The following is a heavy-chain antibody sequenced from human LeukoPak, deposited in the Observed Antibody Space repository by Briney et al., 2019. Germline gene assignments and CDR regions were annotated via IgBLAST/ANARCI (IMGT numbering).Heavy chain of an antibody. CDR3: AREGRYCSSTSCDNYYYYYMDV. CDR2: ISYDGSNK. J-gene: IGHJ6*03. Sequence: GGSLRLSCAASGFTFSSYAMHWVRQAPGKGLEWVAVISYDGSNKYYADSVKGRFTISRDNSKNTLYLQMNSLRAEDTAVYYCAREGRYCSSTSCDNYYYYYMDVWGKGTTVTVSS. D-gene: IGHD2-2*02. V-gene: IGHV3-30-3*01. CDR1: GFTFSSYA.